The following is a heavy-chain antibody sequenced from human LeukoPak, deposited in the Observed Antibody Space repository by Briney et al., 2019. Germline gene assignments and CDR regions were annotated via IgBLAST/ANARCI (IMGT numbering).Heavy chain of an antibody. D-gene: IGHD4-17*01. CDR2: IYSTGST. Sequence: SETLSLTCTVSGGSISSGGYYWSWIRQPAGKGLEYLGRIYSTGSTNYNPSLRSRVTISVDTSKDHFSLKLSSVTAADTAVYYCARGGGSYGDYGDDAFDIWSQGTMVTVSS. CDR1: GGSISSGGYY. CDR3: ARGGGSYGDYGDDAFDI. V-gene: IGHV4-61*02. J-gene: IGHJ3*02.